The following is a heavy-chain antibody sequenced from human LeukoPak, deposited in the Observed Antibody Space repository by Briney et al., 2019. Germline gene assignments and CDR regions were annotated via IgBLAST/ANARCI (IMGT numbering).Heavy chain of an antibody. CDR2: ISYDGSNK. D-gene: IGHD3-22*01. Sequence: GGSLRLSCAASGFTFSSYGMHWVRQAPGKGLEWVAVISYDGSNKYYADSVKGRFTISRDNSKNTLYLQMNSLRSEDTAVYYCARDFDSRFQNDYWGQGTLVTVSS. CDR3: ARDFDSRFQNDY. CDR1: GFTFSSYG. J-gene: IGHJ4*02. V-gene: IGHV3-30*03.